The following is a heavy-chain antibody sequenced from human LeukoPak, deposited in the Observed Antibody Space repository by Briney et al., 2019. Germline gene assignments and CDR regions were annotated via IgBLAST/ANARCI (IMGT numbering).Heavy chain of an antibody. Sequence: SETLSLTCAVYGGSFSGYYWSWIRQPPGKGLEWIGEINHSGSTNYNPSLKSRVTISVDTSKNQFSLKLSSVTAADTAVYYCARGRPYMDVWGKGTTFTVSS. CDR3: ARGRPYMDV. V-gene: IGHV4-34*01. J-gene: IGHJ6*03. D-gene: IGHD6-6*01. CDR1: GGSFSGYY. CDR2: INHSGST.